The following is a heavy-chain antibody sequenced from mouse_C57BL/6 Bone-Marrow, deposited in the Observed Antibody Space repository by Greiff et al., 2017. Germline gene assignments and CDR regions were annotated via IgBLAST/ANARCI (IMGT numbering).Heavy chain of an antibody. CDR1: GYTFTSYW. CDR3: AREPR. V-gene: IGHV1-64*01. CDR2: IHPNSGST. Sequence: VQLQQPGAELVKPGASVTLSCKASGYTFTSYWMHWVTQRPGQGLEWIGMIHPNSGSTNYNEKFKSKATLTVDTSSSTAYMQLCSLTSDDSAVYYCAREPRWGQGTLVTVSA. J-gene: IGHJ3*01.